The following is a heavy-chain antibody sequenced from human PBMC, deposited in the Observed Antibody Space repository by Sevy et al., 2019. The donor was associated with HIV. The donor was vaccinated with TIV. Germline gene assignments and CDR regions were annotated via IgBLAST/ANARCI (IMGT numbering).Heavy chain of an antibody. D-gene: IGHD2-15*01. Sequence: GGSLRLSCAASGFTFSSYNMNWVSQAPGKGLEWVSSISSSSNYIYYADSMKGRFTISRDNAKNSLYLQMNSLRAEDTAVYYCARVVAYCSGGSCFPGYYYGMDVWGQGTTVTVSS. CDR2: ISSSSNYI. J-gene: IGHJ6*02. CDR3: ARVVAYCSGGSCFPGYYYGMDV. V-gene: IGHV3-21*01. CDR1: GFTFSSYN.